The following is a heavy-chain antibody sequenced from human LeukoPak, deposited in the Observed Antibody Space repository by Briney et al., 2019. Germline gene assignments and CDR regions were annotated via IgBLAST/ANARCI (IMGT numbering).Heavy chain of an antibody. D-gene: IGHD5-12*01. CDR3: ARAPLARVRRSKGPYDYYFDY. J-gene: IGHJ4*02. CDR2: INHSGST. CDR1: GGSFSGYY. V-gene: IGHV4-34*01. Sequence: SETLSLTSAVYGGSFSGYYSSWMPDPPGKGLEWMGEINHSGSTNYNTSPKSRVNISIDTSKNQFSLKLSSVTAADTAVYYCARAPLARVRRSKGPYDYYFDYWGQGTLVTVSS.